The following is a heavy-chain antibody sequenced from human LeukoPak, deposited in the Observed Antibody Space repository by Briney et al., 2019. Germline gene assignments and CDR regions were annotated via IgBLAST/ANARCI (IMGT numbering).Heavy chain of an antibody. CDR1: GGSMSDYY. J-gene: IGHJ4*02. V-gene: IGHV4-59*08. D-gene: IGHD4-23*01. Sequence: PSETLSLTCTVSGGSMSDYYWSWIRQPPGKGLEWIGYIYYSGSTHYNPALTSRVAISVDTSKNQFSLNLSSVTAADTAVYYCARVRCGGNWDYWGQGTLVTVSS. CDR2: IYYSGST. CDR3: ARVRCGGNWDY.